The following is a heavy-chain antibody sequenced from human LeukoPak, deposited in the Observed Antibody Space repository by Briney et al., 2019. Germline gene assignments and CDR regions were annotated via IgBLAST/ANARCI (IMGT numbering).Heavy chain of an antibody. V-gene: IGHV1-8*01. Sequence: ASVKVSCKASGYTFINYDINWVRQATGQGLEWMGYMTPNSGHTVYAQKFQGRVTMTRDTSISTAYMELSSLRFDDTAVYYCARVRRECNSHWGQGTLVTVSS. CDR1: GYTFINYD. J-gene: IGHJ4*02. D-gene: IGHD3-10*01. CDR2: MTPNSGHT. CDR3: ARVRRECNSH.